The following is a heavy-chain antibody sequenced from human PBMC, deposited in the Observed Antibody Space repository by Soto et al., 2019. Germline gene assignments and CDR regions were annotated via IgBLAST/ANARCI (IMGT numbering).Heavy chain of an antibody. V-gene: IGHV4-30-4*01. Sequence: SGTLSLTCTVSGDSISSGNKYWSWIRQPPGKGLEWIGYIFSSGTTYYNPSLKSRLTMSLDASQTQFSLKLNSLTDADTAVYFCARVPSPFDYYYAMDVWGQGTTVTVSS. J-gene: IGHJ6*02. D-gene: IGHD3-16*01. CDR1: GDSISSGNKY. CDR2: IFSSGTT. CDR3: ARVPSPFDYYYAMDV.